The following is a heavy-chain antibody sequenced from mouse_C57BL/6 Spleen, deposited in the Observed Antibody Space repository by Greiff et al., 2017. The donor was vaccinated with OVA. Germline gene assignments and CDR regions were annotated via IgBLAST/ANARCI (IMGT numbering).Heavy chain of an antibody. CDR3: ARYDYGSSPRDY. CDR2: IYPRSGNT. Sequence: QVQLQQSGAELARPGASVKLSCKASGYTFTSYGISWVKQRTGQGLEWIGEIYPRSGNTYYNEKFKGKATLTADKSSSTAYMELRSLTSEDSAVYFCARYDYGSSPRDYWGQGTTLTVSS. CDR1: GYTFTSYG. V-gene: IGHV1-81*01. D-gene: IGHD1-1*01. J-gene: IGHJ2*01.